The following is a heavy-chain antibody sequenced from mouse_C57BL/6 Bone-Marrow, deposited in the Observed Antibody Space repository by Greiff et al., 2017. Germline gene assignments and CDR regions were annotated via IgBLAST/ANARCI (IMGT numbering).Heavy chain of an antibody. CDR3: ARSLIGYYYAMDY. V-gene: IGHV1-59*01. CDR2: IDPSDSYT. CDR1: GYTFTSYW. Sequence: QVQLQQPGAELVRPGTSVKLSCKASGYTFTSYWMHWVKQRPGQGLEWIGVIDPSDSYTNYNQKFKGKATLTVDTSSSTAYMQLSSLTSEDSAVYYCARSLIGYYYAMDYWGQGTSVTVSS. J-gene: IGHJ4*01. D-gene: IGHD2-2*01.